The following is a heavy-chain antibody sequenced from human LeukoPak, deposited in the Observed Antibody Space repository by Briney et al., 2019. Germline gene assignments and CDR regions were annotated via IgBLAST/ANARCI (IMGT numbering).Heavy chain of an antibody. J-gene: IGHJ6*03. D-gene: IGHD2-2*03. Sequence: SETLSLTCTVSGGSISSYSWSWIRQPAGKGLGWIGRIYTSGSTNYNPSLKSRVTMSVDTSKNQFSLKLTSVTAADTALYYCARDHGYCGRTSCYGYFYYYMDVWGKGTTVTVSS. CDR1: GGSISSYS. V-gene: IGHV4-4*07. CDR3: ARDHGYCGRTSCYGYFYYYMDV. CDR2: IYTSGST.